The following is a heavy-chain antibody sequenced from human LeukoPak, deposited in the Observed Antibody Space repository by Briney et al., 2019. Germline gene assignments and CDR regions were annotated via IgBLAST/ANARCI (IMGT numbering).Heavy chain of an antibody. J-gene: IGHJ4*02. Sequence: PGRSLRLSCAASGFTFSSYAMHWDRQAPGKGLEWVAVISYDGSNKYYADSVKGRFTISRDNSKNTLYLQMNSLRAEDTAVYYCARGLKNYGSSRDYWGQGTLVTVSS. CDR2: ISYDGSNK. CDR1: GFTFSSYA. D-gene: IGHD4-17*01. CDR3: ARGLKNYGSSRDY. V-gene: IGHV3-30*04.